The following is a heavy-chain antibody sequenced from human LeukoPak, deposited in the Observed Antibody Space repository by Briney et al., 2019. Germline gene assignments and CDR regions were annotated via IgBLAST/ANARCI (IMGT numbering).Heavy chain of an antibody. J-gene: IGHJ4*02. V-gene: IGHV1-24*01. CDR1: GYTLTELS. CDR2: FDPEDGET. CDR3: ATLAAAGTFVSYYFDY. D-gene: IGHD6-13*01. Sequence: ASVKVSCKVSGYTLTELSMHWVRQAPGKGLEWMGGFDPEDGETIYAQKFQGRVTMTEDTSTDTAYMELSSLRSEDTAVYYCATLAAAGTFVSYYFDYWGQGTLVTVSS.